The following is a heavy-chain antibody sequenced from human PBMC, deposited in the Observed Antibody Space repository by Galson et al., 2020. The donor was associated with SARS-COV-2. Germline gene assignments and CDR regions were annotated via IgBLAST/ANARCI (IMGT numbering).Heavy chain of an antibody. D-gene: IGHD3-9*01. CDR3: ARYRLTYFDS. J-gene: IGHJ4*02. V-gene: IGHV4-39*06. CDR1: GGSISRSNYF. CDR2: IYYSGKS. Sequence: SETLSLTCTVSGGSISRSNYFWGWIRQPPGKRLEWIASIYYSGKSFYDPSLKSRVTISVDTSRNQVVLTMTSVDPVDTATYYCARYRLTYFDSWGQGTLVTVSS.